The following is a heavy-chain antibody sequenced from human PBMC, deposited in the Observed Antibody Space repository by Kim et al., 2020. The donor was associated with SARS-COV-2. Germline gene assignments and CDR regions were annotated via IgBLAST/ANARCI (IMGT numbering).Heavy chain of an antibody. CDR3: ARDRRISGSYGSRPR. D-gene: IGHD3-10*01. Sequence: GGSLRLSCAASGFTFSSYSMNWVRQAPGKGLEWVSSISSSSYIYYADSVKGRFTISRDNAKNSLYLQMNSLRAEDTAVYYCARDRRISGSYGSRPRWGQGTLVTVSS. J-gene: IGHJ4*02. V-gene: IGHV3-21*01. CDR1: GFTFSSYS. CDR2: ISSSSYI.